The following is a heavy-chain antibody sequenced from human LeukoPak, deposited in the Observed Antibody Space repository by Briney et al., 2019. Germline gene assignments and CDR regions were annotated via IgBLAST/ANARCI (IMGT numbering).Heavy chain of an antibody. CDR3: ARVLRYCSGGNCYSGGLGYMDV. V-gene: IGHV3-11*01. Sequence: GGSLRLSCAASGFTFSDYNMRGIRQAPGKGLEWVSSISRSGSTKYYADSVKGRFTISRDNAKNSLFLQMNSLRAEDTAVYYCARVLRYCSGGNCYSGGLGYMDVWGKGTTVTISS. CDR2: ISRSGSTK. CDR1: GFTFSDYN. J-gene: IGHJ6*03. D-gene: IGHD2-15*01.